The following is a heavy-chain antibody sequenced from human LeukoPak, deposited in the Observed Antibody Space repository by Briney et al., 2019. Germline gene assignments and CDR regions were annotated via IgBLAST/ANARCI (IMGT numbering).Heavy chain of an antibody. CDR2: IKQDGSEK. Sequence: GGSLRLSCAASGFTSSVYWMSWVRQAPGMGLEWVANIKQDGSEKCYLDSVKGRFTISRDNARNSLYLQMNSLRAEDTAVYYCARDDGGNYPATLEFWGQGTLVTVSS. J-gene: IGHJ4*02. D-gene: IGHD4-23*01. V-gene: IGHV3-7*01. CDR3: ARDDGGNYPATLEF. CDR1: GFTSSVYW.